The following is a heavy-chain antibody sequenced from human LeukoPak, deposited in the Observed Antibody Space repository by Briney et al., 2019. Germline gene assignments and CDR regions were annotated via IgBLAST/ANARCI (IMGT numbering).Heavy chain of an antibody. V-gene: IGHV3-13*01. Sequence: GGSLRLSCAASGFTFSSYDMHWVRQATGKGLEWVSAIGTAGDTYYPGSVKGRFTISRENAKNSLYLQMNSLRAGDTAVYYCARGHYYGSGSYYTGYFDYWGQGTLVTVSS. CDR1: GFTFSSYD. CDR3: ARGHYYGSGSYYTGYFDY. D-gene: IGHD3-10*01. J-gene: IGHJ4*02. CDR2: IGTAGDT.